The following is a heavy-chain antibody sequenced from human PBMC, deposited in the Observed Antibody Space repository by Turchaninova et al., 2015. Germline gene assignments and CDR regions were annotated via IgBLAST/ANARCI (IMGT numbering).Heavy chain of an antibody. CDR3: ARTLMYYNLWSGDQPLVPWYFDL. J-gene: IGHJ2*01. V-gene: IGHV2-26*01. CDR1: GFSLSNATMG. CDR2: IFSNDEK. Sequence: QVTLQESGPVLVKPTETLTLTCTVSGFSLSNATMGVSWIRQPPGKALEWLAHIFSNDEKLYNHSLKSRLPNHNATPKTPVVLSLTNVDPVEKATYYCARTLMYYNLWSGDQPLVPWYFDLWGRGSLVSVSA. D-gene: IGHD3-3*01.